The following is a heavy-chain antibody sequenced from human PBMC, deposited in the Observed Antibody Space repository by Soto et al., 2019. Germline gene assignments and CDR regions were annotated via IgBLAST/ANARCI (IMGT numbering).Heavy chain of an antibody. V-gene: IGHV3-23*01. J-gene: IGHJ5*02. Sequence: PGGSLRLSCAASGFTFNNYALTWVRQAPGKGLEWVSTISVSGGTTHYSDSVKGRFTISRDNSKKTVYLQMNSLRGEDTAVYYCARGLTIFGVINNWFDPWGQGTLVTVSS. CDR2: ISVSGGTT. CDR1: GFTFNNYA. CDR3: ARGLTIFGVINNWFDP. D-gene: IGHD3-3*01.